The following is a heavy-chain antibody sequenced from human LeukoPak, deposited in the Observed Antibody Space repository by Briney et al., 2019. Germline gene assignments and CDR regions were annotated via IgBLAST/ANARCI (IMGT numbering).Heavy chain of an antibody. CDR2: IRPEGTTT. V-gene: IGHV3-74*03. CDR3: ARDLDWILFDN. D-gene: IGHD3-9*01. CDR1: GFTFSTYW. J-gene: IGHJ4*02. Sequence: PRGCLRLACAAPGFTFSTYWMDWVRQAPGKGLGWVSRIRPEGTTTAYANSVTGRLTISRDNAKNTLFLQMTSLSAEDTAVYYCARDLDWILFDNWGQGTLVTVSS.